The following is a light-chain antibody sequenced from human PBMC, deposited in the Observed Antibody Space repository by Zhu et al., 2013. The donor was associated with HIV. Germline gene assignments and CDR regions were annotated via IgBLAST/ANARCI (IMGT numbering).Light chain of an antibody. J-gene: IGKJ5*01. CDR3: QQYSSYPLT. CDR1: QAINNY. CDR2: AAS. Sequence: DIQMIQSPSSLSASIGDSVTITCRASQAINNYLAWFQQKPGKAPKSLIYAASSVHSGVPSRFSGRGSGTDFALNIISLQPEDFATYYCQQYSSYPLTFGQGTRLDIK. V-gene: IGKV1-16*01.